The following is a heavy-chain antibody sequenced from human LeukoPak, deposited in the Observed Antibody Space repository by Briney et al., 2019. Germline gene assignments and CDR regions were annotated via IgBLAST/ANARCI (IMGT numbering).Heavy chain of an antibody. V-gene: IGHV1-69*06. Sequence: GASVKVSCKASGGTFSSYAISWVRQAPGQGLEWMGGIIPIFGTANYAQKFQGRVTITADKSTSTAYMELSSLRSEDTAVYYCARGSYSNYYFDYWGQGTLVTVSS. CDR1: GGTFSSYA. CDR2: IIPIFGTA. CDR3: ARGSYSNYYFDY. J-gene: IGHJ4*02. D-gene: IGHD4-11*01.